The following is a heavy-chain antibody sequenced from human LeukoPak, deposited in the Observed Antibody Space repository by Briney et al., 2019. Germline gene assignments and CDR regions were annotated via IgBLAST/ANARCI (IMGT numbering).Heavy chain of an antibody. V-gene: IGHV3-48*01. J-gene: IGHJ4*02. CDR3: ARDPFEVPAAIPYYFDY. CDR1: GFTLRSYG. D-gene: IGHD2-2*02. Sequence: GGSLRLSCAASGFTLRSYGMNWVRQAPGKGLEWVSYISSSSTIYYADSVKGRFTISRDNAKNSLYLQMNSLRAEDTAVYYCARDPFEVPAAIPYYFDYWGQGTLVTVSS. CDR2: ISSSSTI.